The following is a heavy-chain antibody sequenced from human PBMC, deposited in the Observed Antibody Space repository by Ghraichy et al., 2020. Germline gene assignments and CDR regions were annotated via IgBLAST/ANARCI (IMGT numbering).Heavy chain of an antibody. Sequence: SETLSLTCTVSGGSISSYYWSWIRQPPGKGLEWIGYIYYSGSTNYNPSLKSRVTISVDTSKNQFSLKLSSVTAADTAVYYCARTGGLVPGAFDIWGQGTMVTVSS. V-gene: IGHV4-59*01. J-gene: IGHJ3*02. D-gene: IGHD2-2*01. CDR2: IYYSGST. CDR1: GGSISSYY. CDR3: ARTGGLVPGAFDI.